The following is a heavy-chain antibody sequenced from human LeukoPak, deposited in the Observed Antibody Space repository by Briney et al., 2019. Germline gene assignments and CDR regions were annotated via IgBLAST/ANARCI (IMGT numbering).Heavy chain of an antibody. Sequence: SETLSLTCTVSGGSISSYYWSWIRQPPGKGLEWIGYIYYSGSTNYNPSPKSRVTISVDTSKNQFSLKLSSVTAADTAVYYCARTTTWYFDLWGRGTLVTVSS. CDR3: ARTTTWYFDL. CDR1: GGSISSYY. J-gene: IGHJ2*01. V-gene: IGHV4-59*01. D-gene: IGHD1-1*01. CDR2: IYYSGST.